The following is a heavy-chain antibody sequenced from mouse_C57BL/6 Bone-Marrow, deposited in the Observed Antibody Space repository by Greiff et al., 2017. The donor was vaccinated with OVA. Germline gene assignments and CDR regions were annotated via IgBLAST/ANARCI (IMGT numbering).Heavy chain of an antibody. Sequence: EVKLVESGGDLVKPGGSLKLSCAASGFTFSSYGMSWVRPTPDKRLEWVATLSSGGSYTYYPDSVKGRFTISRDNAKNTLYLQMSILKSEDTAMYYCARHNKRFAYWGQGTLVTVSA. CDR1: GFTFSSYG. CDR3: ARHNKRFAY. V-gene: IGHV5-6*01. J-gene: IGHJ3*01. CDR2: LSSGGSYT.